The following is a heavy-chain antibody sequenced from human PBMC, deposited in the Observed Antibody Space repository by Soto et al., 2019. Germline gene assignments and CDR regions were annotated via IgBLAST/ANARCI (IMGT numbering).Heavy chain of an antibody. Sequence: GGPLRLSCAASGFTFSSYSMNWVRQAPEKGLEWVSYISSNSSTIYYADSVKGRFTISRDNAKNSLYLQMNSLRVEVTAVYYCARLTTVTTITDFWGQGTLVTVSS. V-gene: IGHV3-48*01. J-gene: IGHJ4*02. CDR3: ARLTTVTTITDF. D-gene: IGHD4-17*01. CDR2: ISSNSSTI. CDR1: GFTFSSYS.